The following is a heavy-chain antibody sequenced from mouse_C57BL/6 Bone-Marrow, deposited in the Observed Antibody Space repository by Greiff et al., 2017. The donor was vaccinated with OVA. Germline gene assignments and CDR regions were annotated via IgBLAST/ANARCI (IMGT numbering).Heavy chain of an antibody. J-gene: IGHJ1*03. D-gene: IGHD2-5*01. CDR3: ARSAYYSNDVYWYFDF. Sequence: VQLQQSGAELMKPGASVKLSCKATGYTFTGYWIEWVKQRPGNGLEWIGEILPGSGSTNYNEKFKGKATFSADTSSNTADMQLSSLTTEDSAIYYWARSAYYSNDVYWYFDFWGTGTTVTVSS. V-gene: IGHV1-9*01. CDR1: GYTFTGYW. CDR2: ILPGSGST.